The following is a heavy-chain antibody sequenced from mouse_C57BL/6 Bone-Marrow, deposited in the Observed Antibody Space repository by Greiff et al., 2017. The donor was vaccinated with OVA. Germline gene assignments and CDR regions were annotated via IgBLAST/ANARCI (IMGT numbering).Heavy chain of an antibody. CDR3: ARLNYDYGVYYFDY. D-gene: IGHD2-4*01. V-gene: IGHV1-76*01. J-gene: IGHJ2*01. CDR2: IYPGSGNT. Sequence: VKLKQSGAELVRPGASVKLSCKASGYTFTDYYINWVKQRPGQGLEWIARIYPGSGNTYYNEKFKGKATLTAEKSSSTAYMQLSSLTSEDSAVYFCARLNYDYGVYYFDYWGQGTTLTVSS. CDR1: GYTFTDYY.